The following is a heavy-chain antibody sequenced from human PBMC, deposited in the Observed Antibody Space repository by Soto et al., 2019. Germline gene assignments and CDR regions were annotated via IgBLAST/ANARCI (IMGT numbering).Heavy chain of an antibody. D-gene: IGHD3-3*01. V-gene: IGHV3-74*01. CDR3: VRGTSAWSGKDY. J-gene: IGHJ4*02. CDR2: IHVGGSFT. CDR1: GFTFSHHW. Sequence: EVQLVESGGGLVQPGGSLRLSCTASGFTFSHHWMHWVRQAPGKGLIWVSRIHVGGSFTDYADSVKGRFTISRDDAKNTLMLQMNNLRAEDTAVYYCVRGTSAWSGKDYWGQGTLVTVSS.